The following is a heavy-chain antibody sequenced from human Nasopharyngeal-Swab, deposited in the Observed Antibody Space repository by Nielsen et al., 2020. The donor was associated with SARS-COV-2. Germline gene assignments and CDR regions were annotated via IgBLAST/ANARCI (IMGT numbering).Heavy chain of an antibody. J-gene: IGHJ4*02. V-gene: IGHV3-74*01. CDR2: INSDGGSS. CDR3: ARGGYGAFDY. Sequence: GESLKISCAASGFTFSSLWMHWVRQAPGKGLVWVSYINSDGGSSTYADSVKGRFTISRDNAKNTLYLQMDSLRAEDTAVYYCARGGYGAFDYWGQGALVTVSS. CDR1: GFTFSSLW. D-gene: IGHD4-17*01.